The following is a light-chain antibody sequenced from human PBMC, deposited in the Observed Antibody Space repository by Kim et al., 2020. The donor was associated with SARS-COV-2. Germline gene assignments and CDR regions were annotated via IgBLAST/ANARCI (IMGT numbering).Light chain of an antibody. V-gene: IGLV3-19*01. Sequence: SSELTQDPAVSVALGQTVRITCKGDSLRSYYATWYQQKPGQAPIVVIYGKNNRPSGITDRFSGSSSGDTTSLTITGTQAGDEADYYCNSRGSNDNVLFGG. CDR1: SLRSYY. J-gene: IGLJ2*01. CDR3: NSRGSNDNVL. CDR2: GKN.